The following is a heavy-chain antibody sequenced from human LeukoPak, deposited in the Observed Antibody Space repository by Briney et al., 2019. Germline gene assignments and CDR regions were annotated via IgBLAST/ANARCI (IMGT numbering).Heavy chain of an antibody. CDR1: GGSISDNY. Sequence: SETLSLTCTVSGGSISDNYWSWIRQPPGKGLEWIGYAYYSGSTNYNPSLKSRVTISVDTSKNQFSLKLSSVTAADTAVYYCARALIAVAARKVYYGMDVWGQGTTVTVSS. J-gene: IGHJ6*02. CDR3: ARALIAVAARKVYYGMDV. D-gene: IGHD6-19*01. CDR2: AYYSGST. V-gene: IGHV4-59*01.